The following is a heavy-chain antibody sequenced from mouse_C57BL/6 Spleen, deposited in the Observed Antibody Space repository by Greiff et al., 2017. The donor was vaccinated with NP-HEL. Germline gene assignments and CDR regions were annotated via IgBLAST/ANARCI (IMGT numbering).Heavy chain of an antibody. J-gene: IGHJ1*03. V-gene: IGHV1-22*01. Sequence: VQLQQSGPELVKPGASVKMSCKASGYTFTDYNMHWVKQSHGKSLEWIGYINPNNGGTSYNQKFKGKATLTVNKSSSTAYMELRSLTSEDSAVYYCASPTGTWWYFDVWGTGTTVTVSS. CDR1: GYTFTDYN. CDR3: ASPTGTWWYFDV. D-gene: IGHD4-1*02. CDR2: INPNNGGT.